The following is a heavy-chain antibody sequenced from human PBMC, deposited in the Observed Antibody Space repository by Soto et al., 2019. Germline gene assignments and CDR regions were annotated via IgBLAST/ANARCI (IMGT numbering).Heavy chain of an antibody. CDR1: GFTYDSDA. Sequence: EVQLLESGGGLIQPGGSLRLSCAASGFTYDSDAMSWVRQAPGKGLEWVSAVTSSGDSTYYADSVKGRFTISRDNSKNTLYLLMNSLRAEDTAIYYCVKDPRVELESPLWGQGTLVTVYS. CDR2: VTSSGDST. V-gene: IGHV3-23*01. CDR3: VKDPRVELESPL. J-gene: IGHJ4*02. D-gene: IGHD1-1*01.